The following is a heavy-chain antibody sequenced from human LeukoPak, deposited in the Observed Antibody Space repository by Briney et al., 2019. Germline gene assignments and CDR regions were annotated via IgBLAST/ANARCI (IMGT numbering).Heavy chain of an antibody. CDR2: IKQDGSEK. Sequence: GGSLRLSCTASGFTFSGAWMTWVRQAPGKGLEWVANIKQDGSEKYYVDSVKGRFTISRDNAKNSLYLQMNSLRAEDTAVYYCARVPSLRYFDWLLSHDAFDIWGQGTMVTVSS. CDR3: ARVPSLRYFDWLLSHDAFDI. V-gene: IGHV3-7*01. CDR1: GFTFSGAW. J-gene: IGHJ3*02. D-gene: IGHD3-9*01.